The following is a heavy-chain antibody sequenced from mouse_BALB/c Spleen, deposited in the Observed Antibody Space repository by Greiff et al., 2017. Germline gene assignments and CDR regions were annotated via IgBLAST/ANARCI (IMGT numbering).Heavy chain of an antibody. CDR1: GFTFSSYG. Sequence: EVMLVESGGDLVKPGGSLKLSCAASGFTFSSYGMSWVRQTPDKRLEWVATISSGGSYTYYPDSVKGRFTISRDNAKNTLYLQMSSLKSEDTAMYYCARPLTATYAMDYWGQGTSVTVSS. CDR3: ARPLTATYAMDY. V-gene: IGHV5-6*01. D-gene: IGHD1-2*01. CDR2: ISSGGSYT. J-gene: IGHJ4*01.